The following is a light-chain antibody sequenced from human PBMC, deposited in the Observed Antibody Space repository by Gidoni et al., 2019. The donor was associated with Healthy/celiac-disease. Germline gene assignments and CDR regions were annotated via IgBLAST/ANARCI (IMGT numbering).Light chain of an antibody. CDR2: AAS. CDR1: QSISSY. Sequence: DIQMTQSPSSLSASVGDRVTITCRASQSISSYLNWYQQKPGKAPKLLIYAASSLQSGVPSRFSGSGSGTDFTLTISSLQPEDFATYYRQQSDSTPEAPTFGGGTKVEIK. CDR3: QQSDSTPEAPT. V-gene: IGKV1-39*01. J-gene: IGKJ4*01.